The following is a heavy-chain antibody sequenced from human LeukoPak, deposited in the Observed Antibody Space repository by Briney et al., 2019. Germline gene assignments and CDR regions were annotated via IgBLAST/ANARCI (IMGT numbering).Heavy chain of an antibody. CDR1: GFTFSNYA. Sequence: GGSLRLSCAASGFTFSNYAMSWVRQAPGRGLEWVSAIFGSSGLTYSADSVKGRFTISRDNSKNTLFLQMNSLRAEDTAVYYCARRGESASYGDYRFDYWGQGTLVTVSS. V-gene: IGHV3-23*01. CDR2: IFGSSGLT. CDR3: ARRGESASYGDYRFDY. J-gene: IGHJ4*02. D-gene: IGHD4-17*01.